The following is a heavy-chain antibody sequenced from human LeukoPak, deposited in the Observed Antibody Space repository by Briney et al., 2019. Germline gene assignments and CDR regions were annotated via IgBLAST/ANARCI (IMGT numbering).Heavy chain of an antibody. CDR3: AKDLGIVGASFDY. CDR1: RFTFSSYA. J-gene: IGHJ4*02. V-gene: IGHV3-30-3*01. Sequence: GRSLRLSCAASRFTFSSYALHWVRQAPGKGLEWVAVISYDGSNKYYADSVKGRFTISRDNSKNTLYLQMNSLRAEDTAVYYCAKDLGIVGASFDYWGQGTLVTVSS. CDR2: ISYDGSNK. D-gene: IGHD1-26*01.